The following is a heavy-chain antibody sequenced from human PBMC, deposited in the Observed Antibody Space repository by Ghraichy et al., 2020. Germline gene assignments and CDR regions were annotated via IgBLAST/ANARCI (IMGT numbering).Heavy chain of an antibody. J-gene: IGHJ3*01. V-gene: IGHV4-59*01. Sequence: SETLSLTCTVSGGSINSYYWTWIRQPPGKGLEWIGNVYYTGSPNYNPSLKSRLTISIDTSKNQFSLKLTSVTAADSAVYYCARGNDVFDVWGQGTMVTVS. CDR1: GGSINSYY. CDR3: ARGNDVFDV. CDR2: VYYTGSP.